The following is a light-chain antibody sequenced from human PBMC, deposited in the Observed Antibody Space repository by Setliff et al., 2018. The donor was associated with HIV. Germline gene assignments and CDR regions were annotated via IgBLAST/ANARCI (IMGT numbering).Light chain of an antibody. Sequence: QSALTQPASVSGSPGQSITISCTGTTNDVGGYNYVSWYQQHPGTAPKHMIYDVNNRPSGISDRFSGSKAGNTASLTISGLQTEDEADYYCASYTSRSTYVFGTGTKVTVL. J-gene: IGLJ1*01. CDR3: ASYTSRSTYV. CDR1: TNDVGGYNY. V-gene: IGLV2-14*03. CDR2: DVN.